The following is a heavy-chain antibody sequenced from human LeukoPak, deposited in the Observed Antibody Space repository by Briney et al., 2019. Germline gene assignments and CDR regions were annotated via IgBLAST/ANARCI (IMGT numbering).Heavy chain of an antibody. D-gene: IGHD5-12*01. V-gene: IGHV1-46*01. CDR1: GYTFTSYY. J-gene: IGHJ4*02. Sequence: ASVKVSCKASGYTFTSYYMHWVRQAPGQGLEWMGIINPSGGSTSYAQKFQGRVTITADKSTSTAYMELSRLRSDDTAVYYCARGDSGYDMVDYWGQGTLVTVSS. CDR3: ARGDSGYDMVDY. CDR2: INPSGGST.